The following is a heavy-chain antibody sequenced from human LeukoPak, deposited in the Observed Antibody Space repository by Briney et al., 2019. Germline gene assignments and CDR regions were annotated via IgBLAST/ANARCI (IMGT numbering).Heavy chain of an antibody. Sequence: PSETLSLTCTVSGGSISNYYWSWIRQPPGKGLEWIGYISFSGSTHYNPSLNSLVTISVDTSKNQFSLKLSSVTAADTAVYYCARGGFYFDYWGQGTLVTVSS. CDR3: ARGGFYFDY. V-gene: IGHV4-30-4*01. J-gene: IGHJ4*02. CDR2: ISFSGST. CDR1: GGSISNYY. D-gene: IGHD3-10*01.